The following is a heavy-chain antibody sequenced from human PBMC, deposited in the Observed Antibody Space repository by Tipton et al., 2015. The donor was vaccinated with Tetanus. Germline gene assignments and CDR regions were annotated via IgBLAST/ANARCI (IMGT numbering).Heavy chain of an antibody. J-gene: IGHJ5*02. CDR1: GGSISSYY. CDR2: INHSGST. V-gene: IGHV4-34*01. Sequence: LRLSCTVSGGSISSYYWSWIRQPAGKGLEWIGEINHSGSTNYNPSLKSRVTISVDTSKDQFSLKLSSVVAADTAVYYCARGPFAYDRWGQGALVTVSS. CDR3: ARGPFAYDR.